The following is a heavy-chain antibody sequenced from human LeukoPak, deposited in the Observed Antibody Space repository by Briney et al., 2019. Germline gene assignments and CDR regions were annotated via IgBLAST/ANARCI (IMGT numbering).Heavy chain of an antibody. V-gene: IGHV3-7*01. D-gene: IGHD3-3*01. CDR3: ARDSGNSWSGYSYYYYYYYMDV. J-gene: IGHJ6*03. Sequence: GGSLRLSCAASGFTFSSYAMHWVRQAPGKGLEWVANIKQGGSEKYYVDSVKGRFTISRDNAKNSLYLQMNSLRAEDTAVYYCARDSGNSWSGYSYYYYYYYMDVWGKGTTVTVSS. CDR2: IKQGGSEK. CDR1: GFTFSSYA.